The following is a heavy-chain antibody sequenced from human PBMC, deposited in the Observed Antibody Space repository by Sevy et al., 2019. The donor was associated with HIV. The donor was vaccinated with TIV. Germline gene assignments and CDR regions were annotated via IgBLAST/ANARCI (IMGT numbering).Heavy chain of an antibody. J-gene: IGHJ6*03. V-gene: IGHV3-23*01. D-gene: IGHD3-3*01. Sequence: GGSLRLSCAASGFTFSSYAMSWVRQAPGKGLEWVSAISGSGGSTYYADSVKGRFTISRDNSKNTLYLQMNSLRAEDTAVYYCAKDPKWRSGYSYYYYMDVWGKGTTVTVSS. CDR3: AKDPKWRSGYSYYYYMDV. CDR2: ISGSGGST. CDR1: GFTFSSYA.